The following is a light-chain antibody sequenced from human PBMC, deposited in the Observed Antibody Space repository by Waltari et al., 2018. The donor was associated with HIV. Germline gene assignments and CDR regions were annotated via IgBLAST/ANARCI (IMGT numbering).Light chain of an antibody. Sequence: QSALTQTRSVSGSPGQSVTISCTGTSSDVGGYNYVSWYQTHPGKAPKLIIYDVTKRPSGVPDRFTVSKSGDTTSMTISGLQAEDEADYYCCSYACSKTYVFGTGTKVTVL. J-gene: IGLJ1*01. CDR2: DVT. V-gene: IGLV2-11*01. CDR1: SSDVGGYNY. CDR3: CSYACSKTYV.